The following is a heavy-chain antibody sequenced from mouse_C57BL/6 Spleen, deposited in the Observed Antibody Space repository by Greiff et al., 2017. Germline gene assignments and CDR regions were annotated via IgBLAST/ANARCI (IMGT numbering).Heavy chain of an antibody. J-gene: IGHJ3*01. V-gene: IGHV5-17*01. CDR3: ARGPSYGSSYEWFAY. D-gene: IGHD1-1*01. CDR1: GFTFSDYG. CDR2: ISSGSSTI. Sequence: EVMLMESGGGLVKPGGSLKLSCAASGFTFSDYGMHWVRQAPEKGLEWVAYISSGSSTIYYADTVKGRFTISRDNAKNTLFLQMTSLRSEDTAMYYCARGPSYGSSYEWFAYWGQGTLVTVSA.